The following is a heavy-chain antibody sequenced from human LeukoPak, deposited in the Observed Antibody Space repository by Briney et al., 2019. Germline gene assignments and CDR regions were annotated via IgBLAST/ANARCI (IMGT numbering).Heavy chain of an antibody. CDR1: GFTFDDYT. CDR3: AKAGSSSGYYYSFDY. D-gene: IGHD3-22*01. J-gene: IGHJ4*02. CDR2: ISWDGGST. Sequence: GGSLRLSCAASGFTFDDYTMHWVRQAPGKGLEWVSLISWDGGSTYYADSVKGRFTISRDNSKNSLYLQMNSLRTEDTALYYCAKAGSSSGYYYSFDYWGQGTLVTVSS. V-gene: IGHV3-43*01.